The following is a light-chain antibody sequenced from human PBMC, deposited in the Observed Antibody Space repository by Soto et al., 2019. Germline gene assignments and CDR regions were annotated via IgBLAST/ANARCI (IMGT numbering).Light chain of an antibody. Sequence: EIVLTQSQSTLTLSPGERATLSCRASQRISSSFLAWYQQKPGQAPRLLIYGASSRATGIPDRFSGSGSESDFTLTISSLEPEDFAVYYCEQRSYPITFGQGTQLEIK. CDR1: QRISSSF. V-gene: IGKV3-20*01. J-gene: IGKJ5*01. CDR3: EQRSYPIT. CDR2: GAS.